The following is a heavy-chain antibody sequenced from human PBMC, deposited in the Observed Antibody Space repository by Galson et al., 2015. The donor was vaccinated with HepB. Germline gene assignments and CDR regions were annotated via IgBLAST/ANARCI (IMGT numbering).Heavy chain of an antibody. V-gene: IGHV3-48*01. CDR3: ARDPYYSQWELLLFDY. CDR1: GFTFSSYS. J-gene: IGHJ4*02. Sequence: SLRLSCAASGFTFSSYSMNWVRQAPGKGLEWVSYISSSSSTIYYADSVKGRFTISRDNAKNSLYLQMNSLRAEDTAVYYCARDPYYSQWELLLFDYWGQGTLVTVSS. D-gene: IGHD1-26*01. CDR2: ISSSSSTI.